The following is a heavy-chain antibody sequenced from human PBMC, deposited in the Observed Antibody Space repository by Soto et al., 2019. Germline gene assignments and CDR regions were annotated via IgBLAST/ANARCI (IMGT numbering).Heavy chain of an antibody. Sequence: QTTLKESGPPLVKPTQTLTLTCTFSGFSLSTSGVGVGWIRQPPGKALEWLALIYWDDDKRYSPSLKSRLTIPKDTSKNQVVLTMTNIDPVATATYYCAHNLYGDSRFDYWGQGTLVTVSS. J-gene: IGHJ4*02. CDR1: GFSLSTSGVG. CDR3: AHNLYGDSRFDY. D-gene: IGHD4-17*01. V-gene: IGHV2-5*02. CDR2: IYWDDDK.